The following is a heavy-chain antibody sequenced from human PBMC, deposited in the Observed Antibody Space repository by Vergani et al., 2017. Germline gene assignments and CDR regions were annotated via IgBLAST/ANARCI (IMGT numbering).Heavy chain of an antibody. D-gene: IGHD1-1*01. Sequence: QVQLQESGPGLVKPSETLSLTCAVSGFSIDNGYYWDWIRQPPGKGLEWIGSIYRTGRTHFNPSLKSRVTISVDTSKNQFSLKLSSVTAADTAVYYCARLVKQDQLIWGYYFDNWSQGTLVTVSS. CDR2: IYRTGRT. CDR3: ARLVKQDQLIWGYYFDN. V-gene: IGHV4-38-2*01. J-gene: IGHJ4*02. CDR1: GFSIDNGYY.